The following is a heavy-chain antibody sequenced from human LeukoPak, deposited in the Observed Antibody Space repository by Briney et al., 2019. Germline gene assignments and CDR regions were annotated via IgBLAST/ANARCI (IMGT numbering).Heavy chain of an antibody. CDR1: GFTFSSYS. Sequence: AGGSLRLSCAASGFTFSSYSMNWVRQAPGKGLEWVSSISSSSSYIYYADSVKGRFTISRDNAKNSLYLQMNSLRAEDTAVYYCARVYGLSSLTGGAFDIWGQGTMVTVSS. D-gene: IGHD2-2*01. J-gene: IGHJ3*02. CDR2: ISSSSSYI. CDR3: ARVYGLSSLTGGAFDI. V-gene: IGHV3-21*01.